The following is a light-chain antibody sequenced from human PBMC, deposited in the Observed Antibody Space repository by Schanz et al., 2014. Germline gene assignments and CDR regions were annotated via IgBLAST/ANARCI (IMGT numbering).Light chain of an antibody. J-gene: IGKJ1*01. CDR3: QHYSMSPL. CDR2: GTS. V-gene: IGKV3-15*01. CDR1: QSVSSN. Sequence: EVVMTQSPATLSVSPGERATLSCRASQSVSSNLAWYQQNPGQAPRLLIYGTSTRATGIPARFSGSGSGTEFTLTISSLQSEDFAVYYCQHYSMSPLFGQGTKVEIK.